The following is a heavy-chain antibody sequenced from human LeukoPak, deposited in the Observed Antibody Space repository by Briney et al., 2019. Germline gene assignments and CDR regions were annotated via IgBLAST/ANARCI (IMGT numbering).Heavy chain of an antibody. CDR2: INHSGST. J-gene: IGHJ5*02. CDR3: ARSMVRGVIIWGNWFDP. V-gene: IGHV4-34*01. Sequence: SETLSLTCAVYGGSFSGYYWSWIRQPPGKGLEWIGEINHSGSTNYNPSLKSRVTISVDTSKNQFSLKLSSVTAADPAVYYCARSMVRGVIIWGNWFDPWGQGTLVTVSS. CDR1: GGSFSGYY. D-gene: IGHD3-10*01.